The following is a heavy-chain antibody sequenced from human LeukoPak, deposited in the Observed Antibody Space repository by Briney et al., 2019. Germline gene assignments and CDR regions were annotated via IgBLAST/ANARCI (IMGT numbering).Heavy chain of an antibody. CDR3: ARPSLWAHGAFDI. J-gene: IGHJ3*02. CDR2: ISSSGSTI. CDR1: GFTFSDYY. Sequence: GASLRLSGAASGFTFSDYYMSWIRQAPGKGLEWVSYISSSGSTIYYADSVKGRFTISRDNAKNSLYLQMNSLRAEDTAVYYCARPSLWAHGAFDIWGQGTMVTVSS. D-gene: IGHD3-10*01. V-gene: IGHV3-11*04.